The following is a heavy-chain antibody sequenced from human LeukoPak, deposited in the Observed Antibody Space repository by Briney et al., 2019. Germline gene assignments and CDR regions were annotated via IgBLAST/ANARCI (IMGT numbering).Heavy chain of an antibody. J-gene: IGHJ3*02. CDR2: INHSGST. D-gene: IGHD7-27*01. V-gene: IGHV4-34*01. CDR3: ARATITGDDAFDI. CDR1: GGSFSGYY. Sequence: PSETLSLTCAVYGGSFSGYYWSWIRQPPGKGLEWIGEINHSGSTNYNPSLKSRVTISVDTSKNQFSLKLSSVTAADTAVYYCARATITGDDAFDIWGQGTMVTVSS.